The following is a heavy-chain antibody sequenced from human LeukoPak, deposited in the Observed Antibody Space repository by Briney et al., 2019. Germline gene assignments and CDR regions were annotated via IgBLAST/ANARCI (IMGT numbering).Heavy chain of an antibody. CDR2: INHSGST. V-gene: IGHV4-34*01. J-gene: IGHJ6*03. D-gene: IGHD3-10*01. CDR3: ARESVVRGVIITYYYYMDV. Sequence: SETLSLTCAVYGGSFSGYYWSWIRQPPGKGLEWIGEINHSGSTNYNPSLKSRVTLSVDTSKNQFSLKLSSVTAADTAVYYCARESVVRGVIITYYYYMDVWGKGTTVTVSS. CDR1: GGSFSGYY.